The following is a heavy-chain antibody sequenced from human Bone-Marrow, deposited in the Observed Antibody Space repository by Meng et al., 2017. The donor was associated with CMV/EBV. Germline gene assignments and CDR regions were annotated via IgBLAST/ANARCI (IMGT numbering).Heavy chain of an antibody. CDR3: AKGDTSSPLQH. CDR2: IWYDGSNK. CDR1: GSTFSNYG. J-gene: IGHJ4*02. V-gene: IGHV3-33*06. D-gene: IGHD1-26*01. Sequence: GESLKISCAASGSTFSNYGMHWVRQAPGKGLKWVAVIWYDGSNKYYADSVKGRFTISRDNPKNTLYLQMNSLRAEDTAVYYCAKGDTSSPLQHWGQGTLVTVSS.